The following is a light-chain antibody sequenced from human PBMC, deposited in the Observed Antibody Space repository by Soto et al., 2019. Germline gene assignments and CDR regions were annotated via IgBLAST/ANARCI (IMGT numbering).Light chain of an antibody. CDR2: EVS. V-gene: IGLV2-14*01. CDR3: SSSLTSSTTPYV. Sequence: QSALTQPASVSGSPGQSITISCTGTSSDINGYTYVSWYQHHPGKAPKLMIYEVSNRPSGVSNRFSGSQSGNTASLTISGLQAEDEGNYYCSSSLTSSTTPYVFGTGTKVTVL. J-gene: IGLJ1*01. CDR1: SSDINGYTY.